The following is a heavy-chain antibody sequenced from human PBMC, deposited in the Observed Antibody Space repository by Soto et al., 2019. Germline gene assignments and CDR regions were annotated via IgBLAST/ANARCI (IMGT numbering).Heavy chain of an antibody. J-gene: IGHJ6*02. V-gene: IGHV1-18*01. D-gene: IGHD3-22*01. CDR3: ARRGLNYYDSSGPIYYYYGMDV. CDR1: GYTXXXXX. Sequence: ASVKVSCKASGYTXXXXXISWVRQAPGQGLEWMGGISAYNGNTNYAQKFQGRVTITADESTSTAYMELSSLRSEDTAVYYCARRGLNYYDSSGPIYYYYGMDVWGQGTTVTVSS. CDR2: ISAYNGNT.